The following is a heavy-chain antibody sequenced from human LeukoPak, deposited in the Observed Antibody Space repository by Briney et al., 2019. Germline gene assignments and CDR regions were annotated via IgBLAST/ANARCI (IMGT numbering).Heavy chain of an antibody. CDR1: GGTFSSYA. D-gene: IGHD1-26*01. V-gene: IGHV1-69*13. Sequence: ASVKVSCKASGGTFSSYAISWVRQAPGQGLEWMGGIIPIFGTANYAQKFQGRVTITADESTSTAYMELSSLRSEDTAVYYCATVEFTGSVGATFPYYYYGMDVWGQGTTVTVSS. CDR3: ATVEFTGSVGATFPYYYYGMDV. J-gene: IGHJ6*02. CDR2: IIPIFGTA.